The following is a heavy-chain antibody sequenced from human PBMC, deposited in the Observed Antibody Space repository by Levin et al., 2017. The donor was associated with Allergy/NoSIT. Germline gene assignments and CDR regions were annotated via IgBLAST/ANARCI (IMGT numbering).Heavy chain of an antibody. D-gene: IGHD3-10*01. V-gene: IGHV1-24*01. J-gene: IGHJ3*02. Sequence: RASVKVSCKVSGYTLTELSMHWVRQAPGKGLEWMGGFDPEDGETIYAQKFQGRVTMTEDTSTDTAYMELSSLRSEDTAVYYCATVVFVGVRGAHRGRSRDAFDIWGQGTMVTVSS. CDR1: GYTLTELS. CDR3: ATVVFVGVRGAHRGRSRDAFDI. CDR2: FDPEDGET.